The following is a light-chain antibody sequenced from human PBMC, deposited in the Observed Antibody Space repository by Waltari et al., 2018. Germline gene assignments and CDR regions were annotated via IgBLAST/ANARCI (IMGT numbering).Light chain of an antibody. CDR1: SSDVGGFNY. Sequence: QSALTQPRSVSGSPGQSVTISCTGTSSDVGGFNYVTWYQQHPGKAPKIMIYDVIKRPSGVPDRFSGSKSDHTASLTSSGLQAEDEADYYCCSYAGSYTVLFGGGTKLTVL. CDR3: CSYAGSYTVL. CDR2: DVI. V-gene: IGLV2-11*01. J-gene: IGLJ2*01.